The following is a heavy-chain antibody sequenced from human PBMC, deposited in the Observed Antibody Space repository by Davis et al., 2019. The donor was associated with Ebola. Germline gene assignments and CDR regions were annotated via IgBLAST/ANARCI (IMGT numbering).Heavy chain of an antibody. CDR2: INSDGSST. CDR1: GFTFSDYW. J-gene: IGHJ4*02. CDR3: AKSVSWYSGYDEEYYFDY. Sequence: GESLKISCAASGFTFSDYWMHWVRQAPGKGLVWVSRINSDGSSTSYADSVKGRFTISRDNAKNTLYLQMNSLRAEDTAVYYCAKSVSWYSGYDEEYYFDYWGQGTLVTVSS. V-gene: IGHV3-74*01. D-gene: IGHD5-12*01.